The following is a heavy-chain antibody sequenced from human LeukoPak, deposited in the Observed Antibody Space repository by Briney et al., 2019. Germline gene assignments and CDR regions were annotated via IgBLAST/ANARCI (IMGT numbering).Heavy chain of an antibody. V-gene: IGHV3-7*05. Sequence: QAGGPLRLSCAASKFTFSSYSMTWVRQAPGKGLEWVAYINQDRTEKYYVDSVKGRFAISRDNAQNSLYLQMNSLRAEDTAVYYCARVEGSIFDYWGQGTLVTVSS. J-gene: IGHJ4*02. CDR3: ARVEGSIFDY. CDR2: INQDRTEK. CDR1: KFTFSSYS.